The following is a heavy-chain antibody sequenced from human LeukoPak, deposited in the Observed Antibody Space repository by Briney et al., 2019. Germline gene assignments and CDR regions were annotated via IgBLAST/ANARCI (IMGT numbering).Heavy chain of an antibody. V-gene: IGHV4-4*09. CDR3: AKRQGPNSGSYDYFDP. CDR2: IHSSGYT. CDR1: GGSISSYY. D-gene: IGHD1-26*01. J-gene: IGHJ5*02. Sequence: SETLSLTCTVSGGSISSYYWSWIRQPPGQGLEWIAYIHSSGYTNYNPSLKSRVTISVDTSKNQFSLKVTSVTAADTAAYYCAKRQGPNSGSYDYFDPWGQGTLVTVSS.